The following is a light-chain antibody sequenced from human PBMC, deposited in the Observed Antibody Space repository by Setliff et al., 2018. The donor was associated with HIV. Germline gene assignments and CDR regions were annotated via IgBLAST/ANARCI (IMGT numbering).Light chain of an antibody. CDR3: TSYASSSTFV. CDR1: NSDVGGYNF. Sequence: QSVLAQPASVSGSPGQSITISCTGTNSDVGGYNFVSWYQQRPGKAPKVMLYEVNNRPSGVSNRFSGSKSGNTASLTISGLQAEDEADYYCTSYASSSTFVFGSGTRSPS. J-gene: IGLJ1*01. CDR2: EVN. V-gene: IGLV2-14*01.